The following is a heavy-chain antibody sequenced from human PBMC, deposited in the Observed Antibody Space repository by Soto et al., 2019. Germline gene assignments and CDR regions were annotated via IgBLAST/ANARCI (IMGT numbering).Heavy chain of an antibody. J-gene: IGHJ3*02. CDR3: ARVRSSRGLGGSDAFDI. D-gene: IGHD3-16*01. CDR1: GGTFSRYS. CDR2: IIPIFGTA. Sequence: SVKVPCKASGGTFSRYSISWVRQAPGQGLEWMGGIIPIFGTANYAQKFQGRVTITADESTSTAYMELSSLRSEDTAVYYCARVRSSRGLGGSDAFDIWGQGTMVTVSS. V-gene: IGHV1-69*13.